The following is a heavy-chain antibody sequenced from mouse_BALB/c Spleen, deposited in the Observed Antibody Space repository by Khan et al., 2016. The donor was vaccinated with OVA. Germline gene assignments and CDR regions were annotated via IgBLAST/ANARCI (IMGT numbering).Heavy chain of an antibody. CDR1: GFTFTNYG. D-gene: IGHD2-14*01. CDR2: INTYTGEP. V-gene: IGHV9-3-1*01. Sequence: QIQLVQSGPELKKPGETVQISCKASGFTFTNYGMNWVKQAPGKGLKWMGWINTYTGEPTFADDFKGRFAFSLETSASTAYLQINSRKNEDTATYFCARVGYNGTMECWGQGTSVTVSS. J-gene: IGHJ4*01. CDR3: ARVGYNGTMEC.